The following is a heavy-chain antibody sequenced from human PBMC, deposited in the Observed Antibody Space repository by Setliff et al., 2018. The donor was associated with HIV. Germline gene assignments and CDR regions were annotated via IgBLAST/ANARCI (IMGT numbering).Heavy chain of an antibody. D-gene: IGHD3-3*01. V-gene: IGHV1-69*13. CDR2: IIHILGTA. CDR3: ARVPAPISPHGGGFWSGYRNYYYYYMDV. CDR1: RRTFSEDA. J-gene: IGHJ6*03. Sequence: SVKVSCKTSRRTFSEDAINWVRQAPGEGLEWVGGIIHILGTADYAEKFQGRVTITADEPRSTVYLEVSNLRSEDTAVYYCARVPAPISPHGGGFWSGYRNYYYYYMDVWGKGTTVTVSS.